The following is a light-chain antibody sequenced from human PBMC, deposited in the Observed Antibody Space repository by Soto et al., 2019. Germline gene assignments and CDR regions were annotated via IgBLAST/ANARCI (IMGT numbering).Light chain of an antibody. CDR3: QQYNNWPPWT. CDR1: QSVSSN. CDR2: GAS. J-gene: IGKJ1*01. Sequence: EIVMTQSPATLSVSPGERATLSCRASQSVSSNLAWYQQKPGQAPRLLIYGASTRATGIPARFSGSVSGTEFTLTISSLQSEDCAVSYCQQYNNWPPWTFGQGTKVEIK. V-gene: IGKV3-15*01.